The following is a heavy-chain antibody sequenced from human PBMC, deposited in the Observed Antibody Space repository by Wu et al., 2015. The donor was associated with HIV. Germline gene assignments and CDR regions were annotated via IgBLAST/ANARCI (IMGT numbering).Heavy chain of an antibody. Sequence: QVQLVQSGTEIKKSGASVKVSCKTSGYTFTAYYIHWVRQAPGRGLEWMARTNPDNGDTKFAQSFQGRTTVTRDTSTSTVNLLLASLQPNDTATYYCARDWQFQVIFGDYYMDIWGNGTTVIVS. V-gene: IGHV1-2*06. CDR1: GYTFTAYY. D-gene: IGHD3-3*02. CDR3: ARDWQFQVIFGDYYMDI. CDR2: TNPDNGDT. J-gene: IGHJ6*03.